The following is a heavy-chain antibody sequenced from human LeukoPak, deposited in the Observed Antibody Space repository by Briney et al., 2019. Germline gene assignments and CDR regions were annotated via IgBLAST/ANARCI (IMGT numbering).Heavy chain of an antibody. CDR1: GSTFTGYY. Sequence: GASVKVSCKASGSTFTGYYMLWVRQAPGQGLEWMGWINPNSGGTNYAQKFQGRVTMTRDTSISTAYMELSRLRSDDTAVYYCARDRGGYEPYYFDYWGQGTLVTVSS. V-gene: IGHV1-2*02. J-gene: IGHJ4*02. CDR2: INPNSGGT. D-gene: IGHD5-12*01. CDR3: ARDRGGYEPYYFDY.